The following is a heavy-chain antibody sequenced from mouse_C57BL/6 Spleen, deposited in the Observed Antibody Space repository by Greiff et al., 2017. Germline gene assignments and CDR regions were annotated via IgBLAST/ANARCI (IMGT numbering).Heavy chain of an antibody. D-gene: IGHD1-1*01. Sequence: VQLQESGAELVKPGASVKISCKASGYAFSSYWMNWVKQRPGKGLEWIGQIYPGDGDTNYNGKFKGKATLTADKSSSTAYMQLSSLTSEDSAVYFCARYYYGSSWNYAMDYWGQGTSVTVSS. J-gene: IGHJ4*01. CDR3: ARYYYGSSWNYAMDY. V-gene: IGHV1-80*01. CDR2: IYPGDGDT. CDR1: GYAFSSYW.